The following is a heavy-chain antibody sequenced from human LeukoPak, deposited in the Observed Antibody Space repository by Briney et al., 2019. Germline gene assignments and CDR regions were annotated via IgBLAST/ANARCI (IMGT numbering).Heavy chain of an antibody. CDR2: INSDGSST. D-gene: IGHD3-22*01. Sequence: GGSLRLSCAASGFTFSSYWMHWVRQAPGKGLVWVSRINSDGSSTSYADSVKGRFTISRDNAKNTLYLQMNSLRAEDTAVYYCARVGYYYDSSGYYRFDPWGQGTLVTVSS. CDR1: GFTFSSYW. V-gene: IGHV3-74*01. CDR3: ARVGYYYDSSGYYRFDP. J-gene: IGHJ5*02.